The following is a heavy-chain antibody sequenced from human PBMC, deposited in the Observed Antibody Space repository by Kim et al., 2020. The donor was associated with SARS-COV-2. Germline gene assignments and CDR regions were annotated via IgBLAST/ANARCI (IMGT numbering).Heavy chain of an antibody. J-gene: IGHJ5*02. V-gene: IGHV1-2*06. Sequence: ASVKVSCKTSGFTFTGYLIHWIRQAPGQGLEWMGRINPKSGGTNYAQKFQGRITMTTDPSTKTAYMDLNRLTSDDSAIYYCARDAWGLEDWFDPWGQGTLVTVFS. D-gene: IGHD7-27*01. CDR2: INPKSGGT. CDR1: GFTFTGYL. CDR3: ARDAWGLEDWFDP.